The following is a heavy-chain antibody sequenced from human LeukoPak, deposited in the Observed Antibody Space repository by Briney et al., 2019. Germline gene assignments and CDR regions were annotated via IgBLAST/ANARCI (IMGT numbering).Heavy chain of an antibody. J-gene: IGHJ4*02. V-gene: IGHV1-18*01. CDR2: ISADNGNT. D-gene: IGHD3-22*01. CDR1: GYTFTSYG. CDR3: ARHRLTPPDSSGYYYVEPYFDY. Sequence: ASVKVSCKASGYTFTSYGISWVRQAPGQGLEWMGWISADNGNTNYAQKLQGRVTMTTDTSTTTDYMELRRLRSDDTAVYYCARHRLTPPDSSGYYYVEPYFDYWGQGTLVTVSS.